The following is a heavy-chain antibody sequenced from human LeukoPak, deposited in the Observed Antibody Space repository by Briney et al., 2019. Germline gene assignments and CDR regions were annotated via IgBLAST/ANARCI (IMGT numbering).Heavy chain of an antibody. CDR3: ARDENFLLGRSENYYYGMDV. Sequence: GGSLRLSCAASGFTFSSYWMHWVRQAPGKGLVWVSRINSDGSSTSYADSVKGRFTISGDNAKNTLYLQMNSLRAEDTAVYYCARDENFLLGRSENYYYGMDVWGQGTTVTVSS. D-gene: IGHD2-15*01. CDR2: INSDGSST. V-gene: IGHV3-74*01. J-gene: IGHJ6*02. CDR1: GFTFSSYW.